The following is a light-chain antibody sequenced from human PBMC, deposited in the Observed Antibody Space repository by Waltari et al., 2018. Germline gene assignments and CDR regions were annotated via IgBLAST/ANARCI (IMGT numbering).Light chain of an antibody. CDR2: EGS. Sequence: QSALTQPASVSGSPGQSITISCTGTSSDVGTYNLVSWYHQHPGKAPKLMIYEGSKRPSGVSNRFSGSKSGHTAFLTISGLQAEDEADYSCCSYAGSSTWVFGGGTKLTVL. V-gene: IGLV2-23*01. CDR3: CSYAGSSTWV. CDR1: SSDVGTYNL. J-gene: IGLJ3*02.